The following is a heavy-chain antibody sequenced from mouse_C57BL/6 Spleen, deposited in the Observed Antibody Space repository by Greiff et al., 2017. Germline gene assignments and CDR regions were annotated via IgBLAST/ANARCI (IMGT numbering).Heavy chain of an antibody. D-gene: IGHD1-1*01. V-gene: IGHV1-50*01. CDR1: GYTFTSYW. Sequence: QVQLQQPGAELVKPGASVKLSCKASGYTFTSYWMQWVKQRPGQGLEWIGEIDPSDSYTNYNQKFKGKATLTVDTSSSTAYMQLSSLTSEDSAVYYCARYGTTVAYWGKGTLVTVSA. J-gene: IGHJ3*01. CDR3: ARYGTTVAY. CDR2: IDPSDSYT.